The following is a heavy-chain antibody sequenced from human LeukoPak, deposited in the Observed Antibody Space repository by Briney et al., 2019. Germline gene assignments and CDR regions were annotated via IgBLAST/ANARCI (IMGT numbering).Heavy chain of an antibody. CDR1: GFPFSNSW. Sequence: GGSLRLSCAVSGFPFSNSWMYWFRQATGKGLEGVANINKDGAGISYVDSVKGRFIISRDNARNSLYLQMNSLRVEDTAVYFCAGGNRMDVWGKRTAVTVSS. CDR3: AGGNRMDV. CDR2: INKDGAGI. J-gene: IGHJ6*04. D-gene: IGHD1-14*01. V-gene: IGHV3-7*03.